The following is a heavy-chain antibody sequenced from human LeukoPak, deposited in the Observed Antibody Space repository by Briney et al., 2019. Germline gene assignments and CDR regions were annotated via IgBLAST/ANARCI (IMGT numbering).Heavy chain of an antibody. Sequence: GGSLRLSCAASGFTFSSYGMHWVRQAPGKGLEWVAVISYDGSNKYYADSVKGRFTITKDKSKNTLYLQMNSLRAEDTAVYYCAKATSGSYGFTTDWGQGTLVTVSS. CDR3: AKATSGSYGFTTD. CDR1: GFTFSSYG. J-gene: IGHJ4*02. D-gene: IGHD1-26*01. V-gene: IGHV3-30*18. CDR2: ISYDGSNK.